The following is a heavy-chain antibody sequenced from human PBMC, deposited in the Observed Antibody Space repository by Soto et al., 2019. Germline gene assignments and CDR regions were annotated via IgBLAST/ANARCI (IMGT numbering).Heavy chain of an antibody. CDR2: ISAYNGNT. Sequence: QVQLVQSGAEVKNPGASVKVSCKASGYTFTSYGISWVRQAPGQGLEWMGWISAYNGNTNYAQKLHGRVTMTTDTSPSTAYMELRSLRAADTAVDYCARAYTWNYAPFDDGGQGTLVTVSS. V-gene: IGHV1-18*04. D-gene: IGHD1-7*01. J-gene: IGHJ4*02. CDR3: ARAYTWNYAPFDD. CDR1: GYTFTSYG.